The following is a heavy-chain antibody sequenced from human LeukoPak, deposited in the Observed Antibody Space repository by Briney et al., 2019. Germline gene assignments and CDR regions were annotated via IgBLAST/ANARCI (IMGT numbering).Heavy chain of an antibody. CDR1: GGSISSSNW. CDR2: IYHSGGT. J-gene: IGHJ4*02. D-gene: IGHD3-22*01. Sequence: SETLSLTCTVSGGSISSSNWWSWVRQPPGKGLEWIGEIYHSGGTNYNPSVKSRLTISVDKSKNQFSLKLSSVTAADTAVYYCARGRSMYDSTGYYYWGQGTLVTVSS. CDR3: ARGRSMYDSTGYYY. V-gene: IGHV4-4*02.